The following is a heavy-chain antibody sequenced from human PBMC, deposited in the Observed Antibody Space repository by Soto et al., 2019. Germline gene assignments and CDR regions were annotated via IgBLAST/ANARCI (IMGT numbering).Heavy chain of an antibody. D-gene: IGHD2-2*01. CDR1: GGTLSSYA. CDR2: IIPIFGTA. Sequence: ASVKFSCKASGGTLSSYAISWVRQAPRQGLEWMGGIIPIFGTANYAQKFQGRVTITADESTSTAYMELSSLRSEDTAVYYCARATVVVVPAATRYYGMDVWGQGTTVTVSS. V-gene: IGHV1-69*13. CDR3: ARATVVVVPAATRYYGMDV. J-gene: IGHJ6*02.